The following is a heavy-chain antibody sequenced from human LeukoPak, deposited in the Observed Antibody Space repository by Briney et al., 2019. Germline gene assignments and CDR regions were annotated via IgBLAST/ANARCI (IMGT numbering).Heavy chain of an antibody. J-gene: IGHJ4*02. Sequence: ASVKVSCKASGGTFSSYANSWVRQAPGQGLEWMGRIIPILGIANYAQKFQGRVTITADKSTSTAYMELSSLRSEDTAVYYCARGELLAPAFFDYWGQGTLVTVSS. CDR2: IIPILGIA. V-gene: IGHV1-69*04. CDR1: GGTFSSYA. CDR3: ARGELLAPAFFDY. D-gene: IGHD1-26*01.